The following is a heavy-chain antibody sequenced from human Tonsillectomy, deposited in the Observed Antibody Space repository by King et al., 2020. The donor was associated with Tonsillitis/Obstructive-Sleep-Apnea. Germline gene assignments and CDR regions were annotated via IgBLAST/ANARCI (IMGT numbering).Heavy chain of an antibody. Sequence: QLVQSGAEVKKPGASVXVXCKASGYTLTSFGISWVRQAPGQGLEWMGRISAYNGNTNYAQKLQGRVTMTTDTSTSTAYMELRSLRSDDTAVYYCARVPVYYDSSGSDYWGQGTLVTVSS. CDR2: ISAYNGNT. D-gene: IGHD3-22*01. CDR1: GYTLTSFG. V-gene: IGHV1-18*01. CDR3: ARVPVYYDSSGSDY. J-gene: IGHJ4*02.